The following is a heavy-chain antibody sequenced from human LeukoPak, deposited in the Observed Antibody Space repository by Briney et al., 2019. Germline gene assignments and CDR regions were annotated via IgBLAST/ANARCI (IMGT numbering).Heavy chain of an antibody. CDR2: ISSSGSTI. D-gene: IGHD6-13*01. V-gene: IGHV3-11*04. J-gene: IGHJ6*03. CDR1: GFTFSDYY. CDR3: ARESIAAAVIYYYYMDV. Sequence: GGSLRLSCAASGFTFSDYYMSWIRQAPGKGLEWVSYISSSGSTIYYADSVKGRFTISRDNAKNSLYLQMNSLRAEDTAVYYCARESIAAAVIYYYYMDVWGKGTTVTVSS.